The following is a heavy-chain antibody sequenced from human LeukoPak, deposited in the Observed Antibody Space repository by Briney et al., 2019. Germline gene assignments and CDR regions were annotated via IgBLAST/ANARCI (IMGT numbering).Heavy chain of an antibody. V-gene: IGHV3-48*03. CDR1: GFTFSSYE. CDR3: VRDHSGWSLDP. J-gene: IGHJ5*02. CDR2: ISDSGTTI. D-gene: IGHD6-19*01. Sequence: GSLRLSCAASGFTFSSYEMNWVRQAPGKGLEWISYISDSGTTINYADSVKGRFTISRDNAKNSLYLQMSSLRAEDTAVYYCVRDHSGWSLDPWGQGTLVTVSS.